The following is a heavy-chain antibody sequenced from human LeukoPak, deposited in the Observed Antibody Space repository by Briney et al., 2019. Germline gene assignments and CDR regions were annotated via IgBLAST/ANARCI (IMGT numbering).Heavy chain of an antibody. CDR2: IYSSGST. CDR1: GGSIRGYY. Sequence: SETLSLTCNVSGGSIRGYYWSWIRQPPGKGLEWIGYIYSSGSTNYNPSLKSRVTISVDTSKNQFSLKLSSVTAADTAVYYCARQAFGGVFPGFDYWGQGTLVTVSS. V-gene: IGHV4-59*01. J-gene: IGHJ4*02. D-gene: IGHD3-16*01. CDR3: ARQAFGGVFPGFDY.